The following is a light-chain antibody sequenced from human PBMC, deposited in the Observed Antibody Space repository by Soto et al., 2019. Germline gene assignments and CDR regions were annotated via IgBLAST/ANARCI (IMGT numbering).Light chain of an antibody. CDR2: GAS. Sequence: EIVMTQSPVTLSVSPGESATLSCRASQSVSSNLAWYQQKPGQAPRLLIYGASTRATGIPARSSGSGSGTEFTLTISSLQSEDFAVYYCQQYNNWPPTFGQGTKVEIK. J-gene: IGKJ1*01. V-gene: IGKV3-15*01. CDR1: QSVSSN. CDR3: QQYNNWPPT.